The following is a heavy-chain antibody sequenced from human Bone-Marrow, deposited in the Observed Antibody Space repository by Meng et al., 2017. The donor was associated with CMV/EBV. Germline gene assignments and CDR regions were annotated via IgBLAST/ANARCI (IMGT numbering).Heavy chain of an antibody. Sequence: GESLKISCAASGFTFSSYSMSWVRQAPGKGLEWVSSISSSSSYIYYADSVKGRFTISRDNAKNSLYLQMNSLRAEDTAVYYCARDLSEVLASDIWGQGTMVTGSS. CDR2: ISSSSSYI. CDR3: ARDLSEVLASDI. J-gene: IGHJ3*02. V-gene: IGHV3-21*06. CDR1: GFTFSSYS. D-gene: IGHD4/OR15-4a*01.